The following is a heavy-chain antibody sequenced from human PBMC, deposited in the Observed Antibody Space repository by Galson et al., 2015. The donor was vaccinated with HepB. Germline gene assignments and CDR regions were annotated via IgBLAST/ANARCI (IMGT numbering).Heavy chain of an antibody. CDR1: GYTFTGYY. CDR3: ARGTYCSSTSCYTTGGIYYYYCMDV. D-gene: IGHD2-2*02. J-gene: IGHJ6*03. Sequence: SVKVSCKASGYTFTGYYMHWVRQAPGQGLEWMGWINPNSGGTNYAQKFQGRVTMTRDSSISTAYMELGRLRSDDTAVYYCARGTYCSSTSCYTTGGIYYYYCMDVWGKGTTVTVSS. CDR2: INPNSGGT. V-gene: IGHV1-2*02.